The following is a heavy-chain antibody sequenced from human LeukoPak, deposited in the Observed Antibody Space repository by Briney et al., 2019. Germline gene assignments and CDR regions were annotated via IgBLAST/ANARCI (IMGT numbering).Heavy chain of an antibody. D-gene: IGHD5-18*01. Sequence: PSETLSLTCTVSGGSISSGGYYWSWIRQHPGKGLEWIGYIYYSGSTNYNPSLKSRVTISVDTSKNQFSLKLSSVTAADTAVYYCARGSRGYSYGFLPRYYYGMDVWGQGTTVTVSS. V-gene: IGHV4-31*03. J-gene: IGHJ6*02. CDR1: GGSISSGGYY. CDR3: ARGSRGYSYGFLPRYYYGMDV. CDR2: IYYSGST.